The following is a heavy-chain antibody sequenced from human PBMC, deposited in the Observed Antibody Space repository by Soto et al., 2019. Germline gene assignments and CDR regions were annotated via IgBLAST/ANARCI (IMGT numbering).Heavy chain of an antibody. CDR3: ARPVWRDGSNWGYFDL. D-gene: IGHD2-21*01. J-gene: IGHJ2*01. CDR2: ISYDGSNK. CDR1: GFTFSSYA. Sequence: QVQLVESGGGVVQPGRSLRLSCAASGFTFSSYAMHWVRQAPGKGLEWVAVISYDGSNKYYADSVKGRFTISRDNSKNPLYLQMSSLRAEDTAVYYCARPVWRDGSNWGYFDLWGRGTLFTVSS. V-gene: IGHV3-30-3*01.